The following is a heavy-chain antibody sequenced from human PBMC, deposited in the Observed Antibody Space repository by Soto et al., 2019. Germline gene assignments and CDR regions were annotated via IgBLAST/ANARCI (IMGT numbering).Heavy chain of an antibody. D-gene: IGHD2-15*01. CDR2: IYPGDSDT. CDR1: GYSFTSYW. Sequence: PGESLKISCKGSGYSFTSYWIGWVRQMPGKGLEWMGIIYPGDSDTRYSPSFQGQVTISADKAISTAYLQWSSLKASDTAMYYCARAQEGDMVYYYYGMEVWGQETTVTVSS. J-gene: IGHJ6*02. CDR3: ARAQEGDMVYYYYGMEV. V-gene: IGHV5-51*01.